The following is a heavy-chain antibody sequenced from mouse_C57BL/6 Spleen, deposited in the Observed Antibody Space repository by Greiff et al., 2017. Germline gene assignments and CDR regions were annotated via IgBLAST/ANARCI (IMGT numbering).Heavy chain of an antibody. Sequence: EVKLMESGGGLVKPGGSLKLSCAASGFTFSRYTMSWVRQTPEKRLEWVATISGGGGNTYYPDSVKGRFTISRDNAKNTLYLQMRSLRTEDTALYYCARHYGSSYAYFGVWGTGTTVTVSS. J-gene: IGHJ1*03. V-gene: IGHV5-9*01. D-gene: IGHD1-1*01. CDR3: ARHYGSSYAYFGV. CDR2: ISGGGGNT. CDR1: GFTFSRYT.